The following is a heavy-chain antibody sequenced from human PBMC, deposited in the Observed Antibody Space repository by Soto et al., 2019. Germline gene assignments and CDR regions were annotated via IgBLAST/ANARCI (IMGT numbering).Heavy chain of an antibody. CDR3: ANRNYYANNAYTYPNFDF. CDR1: GFTFSNYD. CDR2: ISGSGAST. D-gene: IGHD3-16*01. V-gene: IGHV3-23*01. Sequence: EVQLLESGGGLVQPGGPLRLSCAASGFTFSNYDMTWGRQAPGKGLDWVSTISGSGASTYYADSVKGRFTISRDNSKNTVYLQMNSLRVEDTAVYYCANRNYYANNAYTYPNFDFWGQGSLVTVSS. J-gene: IGHJ4*02.